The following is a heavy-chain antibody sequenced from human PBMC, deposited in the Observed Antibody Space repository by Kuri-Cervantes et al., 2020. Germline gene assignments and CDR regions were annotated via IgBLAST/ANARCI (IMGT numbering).Heavy chain of an antibody. CDR2: ISSSSSYI. CDR3: ARERGDHAYYYYYYYMEV. D-gene: IGHD2-21*02. V-gene: IGHV3-21*03. CDR1: GFTFSSYW. J-gene: IGHJ6*03. Sequence: LKISCAASGFTFSSYWMSWVRQAPGKGLEWVSSISSSSSYIYYADSVKGRFTISRDNAKNSLYLQMNSLRAEDTAVYYCARERGDHAYYYYYYYMEVWGKGTTVTVSS.